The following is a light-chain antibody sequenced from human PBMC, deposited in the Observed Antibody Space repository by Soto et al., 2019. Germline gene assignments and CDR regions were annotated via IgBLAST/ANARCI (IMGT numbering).Light chain of an antibody. CDR2: GAS. Sequence: EIVLTQFPGTLSLSPGESATLSCRASQSVSSSYLAWYQQKPGQAPRVLIYGASSRASGIPDRFSGSGSGTVFTPTISRVEPEDFAVYYCQQCGSSPLTFGGGTRVEIK. V-gene: IGKV3-20*01. CDR3: QQCGSSPLT. J-gene: IGKJ4*01. CDR1: QSVSSSY.